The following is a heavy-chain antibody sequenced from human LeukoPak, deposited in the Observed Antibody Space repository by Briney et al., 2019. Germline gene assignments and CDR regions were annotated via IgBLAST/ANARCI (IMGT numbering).Heavy chain of an antibody. V-gene: IGHV3-53*01. Sequence: GRSLRLSCAASGFTFDDYAMHWVRQAPGKGLEWVSVIYSGGTTYYANSVKGRFTISRDSSKNTMYLQMNSLRVEDTAMYYCGRDVGPWGQGTLVTVSS. CDR2: IYSGGTT. CDR3: GRDVGP. J-gene: IGHJ5*02. CDR1: GFTFDDYA.